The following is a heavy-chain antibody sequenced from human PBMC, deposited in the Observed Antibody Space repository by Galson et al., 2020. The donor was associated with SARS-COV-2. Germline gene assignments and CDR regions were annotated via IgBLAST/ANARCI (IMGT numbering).Heavy chain of an antibody. V-gene: IGHV1-69*13. CDR1: GGTFSSYS. CDR2: SIPIFGTA. CDR3: ARDRPGVAARKDYWFDP. D-gene: IGHD6-13*01. J-gene: IGHJ5*02. Sequence: SVKVSCKASGGTFSSYSISWVRQAPGQGLEWMGGSIPIFGTANYAQKFNGRVTITADESTSTAYMELSSLRSEDTAVYYCARDRPGVAARKDYWFDPWGKGTLVTVSS.